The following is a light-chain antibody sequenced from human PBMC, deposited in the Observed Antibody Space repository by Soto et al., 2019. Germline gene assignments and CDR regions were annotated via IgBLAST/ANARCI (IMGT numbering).Light chain of an antibody. Sequence: EIVLTQSPGTLPLSPGERATLSCRASQSVSNSYLAWYQQKPGQAPRLLIYGASSRATGIPDRFSGSGSGTDFTLTISRLEPEDFAVYYCQQYGSSTWAFGQGTKVEIK. CDR2: GAS. CDR3: QQYGSSTWA. J-gene: IGKJ1*01. CDR1: QSVSNSY. V-gene: IGKV3-20*01.